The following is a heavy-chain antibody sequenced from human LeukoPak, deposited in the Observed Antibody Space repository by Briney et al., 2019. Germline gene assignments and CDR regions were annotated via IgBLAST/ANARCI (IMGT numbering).Heavy chain of an antibody. CDR3: ARGSGWILDY. CDR2: IYSGGST. V-gene: IGHV3-53*01. Sequence: HPGGSLRLSCAASGFTVSSNYMSWVRQAPGKGLEWVSVIYSGGSTYYADSVKGRFTISRDNAKNSLYLQMNRLRAEEPAVYYCARGSGWILDYWGQGTLVTVSS. D-gene: IGHD5-12*01. J-gene: IGHJ4*02. CDR1: GFTVSSNY.